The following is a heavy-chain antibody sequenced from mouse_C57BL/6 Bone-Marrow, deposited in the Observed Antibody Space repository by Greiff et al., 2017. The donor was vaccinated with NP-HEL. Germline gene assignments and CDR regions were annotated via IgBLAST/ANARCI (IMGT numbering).Heavy chain of an antibody. D-gene: IGHD1-1*01. Sequence: QVQLQQPGAELVMPGASVKLSCKASGYTFTSYWMHWVKQRPGQGLEWIGEIDPSDSYTNYNQKFKGKSTLTVDKSSSTAYMQLSSLTSEDSAVYYCAREGYYGSDAMDYGGQGTSVTVSA. V-gene: IGHV1-69*01. CDR2: IDPSDSYT. J-gene: IGHJ4*01. CDR3: AREGYYGSDAMDY. CDR1: GYTFTSYW.